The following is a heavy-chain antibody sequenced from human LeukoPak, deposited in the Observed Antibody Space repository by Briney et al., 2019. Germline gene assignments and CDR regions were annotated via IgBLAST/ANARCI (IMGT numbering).Heavy chain of an antibody. CDR2: ISGGGETT. V-gene: IGHV3-23*01. J-gene: IGHJ4*02. D-gene: IGHD4-17*01. CDR3: ARDYADYVGYFFFDY. Sequence: GGSLRLSCAASGFAFNNYAMTWVRQAPGKGLEWVSSISGGGETTYYADSAKGRFTISRDNSQNTLYLQMNSLRAEDTAVYYCARDYADYVGYFFFDYWGQGTLVTVSS. CDR1: GFAFNNYA.